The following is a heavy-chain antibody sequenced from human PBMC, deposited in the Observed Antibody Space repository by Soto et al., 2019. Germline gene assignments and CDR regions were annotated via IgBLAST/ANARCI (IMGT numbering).Heavy chain of an antibody. V-gene: IGHV4-59*08. CDR2: MSNTGST. D-gene: IGHD3-22*01. J-gene: IGHJ4*02. CDR1: GGSISRYF. CDR3: AGLYPYESSGYHINY. Sequence: SETLSLTCTVSGGSISRYFWIWIRQPPGKGLEWIGYMSNTGSTIYNPSLKSRVTISSDTSKNHFSLKLSSVTAADTAVYYCAGLYPYESSGYHINYRGQGTPVPVSS.